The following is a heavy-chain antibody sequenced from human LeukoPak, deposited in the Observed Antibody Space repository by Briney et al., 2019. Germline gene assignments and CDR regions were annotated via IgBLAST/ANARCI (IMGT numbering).Heavy chain of an antibody. D-gene: IGHD6-13*01. CDR3: ARDRRIAAAGDAFDI. Sequence: SETLSLTCTVSGGSISSSTHYWGWIRQPPGKGLEWIGNIKYSGSTYYNPSLKSRVTISVDTSKNQFSLKLSSVTAADTAVYYCARDRRIAAAGDAFDIWGQGTMVTVSS. J-gene: IGHJ3*02. CDR2: IKYSGST. CDR1: GGSISSSTHY. V-gene: IGHV4-39*07.